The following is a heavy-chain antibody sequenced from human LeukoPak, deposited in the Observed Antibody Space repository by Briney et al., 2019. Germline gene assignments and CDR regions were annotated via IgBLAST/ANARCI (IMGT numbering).Heavy chain of an antibody. V-gene: IGHV4-38-2*02. CDR1: GYSISSGYY. CDR2: FYHSGTT. Sequence: SETLSLTCTVSGYSISSGYYWGWIRQPPGKGLEWIGSFYHSGTTYYNPSLKSRVTLSVDTSKNQFSLKLSSVTAADTAVYYCARESSSTWYNWFDPWGQGTLVTVSS. CDR3: ARESSSTWYNWFDP. J-gene: IGHJ5*02. D-gene: IGHD6-13*01.